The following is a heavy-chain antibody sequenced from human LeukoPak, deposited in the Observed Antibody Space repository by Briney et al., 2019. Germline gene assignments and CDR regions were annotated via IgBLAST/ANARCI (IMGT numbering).Heavy chain of an antibody. CDR1: GFTFSKND. D-gene: IGHD2-15*01. J-gene: IGHJ2*01. V-gene: IGHV3-13*01. Sequence: GGSLRLSCAASGFTFSKNDFHWVRQAPGKGLEWVAAIGVTGDTYCADSVKGRFTISREDAANSLYLQMRSLGAGDTALYYCTKEFCGSRAACAGGSYYDFWGRGALVTVSS. CDR3: TKEFCGSRAACAGGSYYDF. CDR2: IGVTGDT.